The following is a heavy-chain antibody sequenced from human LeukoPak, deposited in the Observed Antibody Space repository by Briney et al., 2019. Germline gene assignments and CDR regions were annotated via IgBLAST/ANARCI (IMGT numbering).Heavy chain of an antibody. CDR2: INHSGST. CDR1: GGSFSGYY. D-gene: IGHD1-26*01. J-gene: IGHJ4*02. V-gene: IGHV4-34*01. Sequence: PSETLSLTCAVYGGSFSGYYWSWIRQPPGKGLEWIGEINHSGSTNYNPSLKSRVTISVDTSKNQFSLKLSSVTAADTAVYYCARGPRSMGRSSLTHFDYWGQGTLVTVSS. CDR3: ARGPRSMGRSSLTHFDY.